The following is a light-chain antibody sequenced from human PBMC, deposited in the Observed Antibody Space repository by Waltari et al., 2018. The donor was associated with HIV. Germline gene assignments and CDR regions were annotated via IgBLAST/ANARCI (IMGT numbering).Light chain of an antibody. CDR3: ATWDDGLSGWV. V-gene: IGLV1-44*01. CDR2: NND. CDR1: ASNIGGNT. Sequence: QSVVTQPPSASGTPGQRVTMSCSGSASNIGGNTVNWYQHLPQTAPKLLIYNNDWRPSGVPDLFPSSKTGTSASLDISGLQSEDDADYYCATWDDGLSGWVFGGGTKLSVL. J-gene: IGLJ3*02.